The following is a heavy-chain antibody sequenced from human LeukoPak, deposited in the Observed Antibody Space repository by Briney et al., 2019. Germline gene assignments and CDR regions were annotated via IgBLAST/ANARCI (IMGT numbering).Heavy chain of an antibody. D-gene: IGHD5-24*01. V-gene: IGHV4-31*03. CDR3: ARGRTQLPFDY. J-gene: IGHJ4*02. CDR2: IYYSGST. CDR1: GDSISSGGYY. Sequence: SETLSLTCTVSGDSISSGGYYWSWIRQHPGKGLEWIGYIYYSGSTYYNPSFKSRVTISADTSKKQFSLKLSSVTAADTAVYYCARGRTQLPFDYWGQGTLVTVSS.